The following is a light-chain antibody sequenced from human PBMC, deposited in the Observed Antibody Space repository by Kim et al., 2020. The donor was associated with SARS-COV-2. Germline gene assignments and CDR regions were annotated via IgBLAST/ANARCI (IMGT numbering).Light chain of an antibody. V-gene: IGKV1D-13*01. CDR1: QGIDSA. Sequence: DRVTITCRASQGIDSAVAWYQQKPGKAPNLLIYDASILESGVPSRFSGSGSGTDFTLTISGLQVEDIAPYYCQQFNDYPITFG. J-gene: IGKJ5*01. CDR2: DAS. CDR3: QQFNDYPIT.